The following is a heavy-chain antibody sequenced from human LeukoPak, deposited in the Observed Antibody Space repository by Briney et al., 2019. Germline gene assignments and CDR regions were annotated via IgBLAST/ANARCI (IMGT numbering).Heavy chain of an antibody. D-gene: IGHD6-6*01. Sequence: SETLSLTCNVSGGSISSYYWSWIRQPPGKGLEWIGRIYSSGSTIYNPSLKSRVTMSVDTSKNQFSLKLTSVTAADMAVYYCARDLDKYPYNWCDPWGQGTLVTVSS. CDR2: IYSSGST. V-gene: IGHV4-4*07. CDR1: GGSISSYY. J-gene: IGHJ5*02. CDR3: ARDLDKYPYNWCDP.